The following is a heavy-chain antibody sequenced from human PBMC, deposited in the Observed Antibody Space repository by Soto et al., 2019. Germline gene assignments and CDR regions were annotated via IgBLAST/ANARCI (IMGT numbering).Heavy chain of an antibody. V-gene: IGHV3-23*01. CDR1: GFTFSSYA. CDR3: AKIRLAPTMVRGVIIRYFDY. CDR2: ISGSGGST. J-gene: IGHJ4*02. Sequence: GGSLRLSCAASGFTFSSYAMSWVRQAPGKGLEWVSAISGSGGSTYYADSVKGRFTISRDNSKNTLYLQMNSLRAEDTAVYYCAKIRLAPTMVRGVIIRYFDYCGQGPLVTVYS. D-gene: IGHD3-10*01.